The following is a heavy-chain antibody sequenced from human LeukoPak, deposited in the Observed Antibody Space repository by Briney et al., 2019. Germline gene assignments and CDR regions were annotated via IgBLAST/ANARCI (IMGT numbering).Heavy chain of an antibody. J-gene: IGHJ4*02. Sequence: PSETLSLTCAVYGGSFSGYYWSWIRQLPGKGLEWIGEINHSGSTNYNPSLKSRVTMSVDTSKNQFSLKLSSVTAADTAVYYCARERYDSSGYLGPDDYWGQGTLVTVSS. V-gene: IGHV4-34*01. D-gene: IGHD3-22*01. CDR1: GGSFSGYY. CDR2: INHSGST. CDR3: ARERYDSSGYLGPDDY.